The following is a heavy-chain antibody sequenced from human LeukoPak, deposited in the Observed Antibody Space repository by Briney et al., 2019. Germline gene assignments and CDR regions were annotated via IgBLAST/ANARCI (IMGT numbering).Heavy chain of an antibody. CDR3: ARSGRVTMVRGVIGGDYYYYYMDV. J-gene: IGHJ6*03. V-gene: IGHV4-61*02. D-gene: IGHD3-10*01. CDR1: GGSISSGSCY. CDR2: IYTSGST. Sequence: SETLSLTCTVSGGSISSGSCYWSWIRQPAGKGLEWIGRIYTSGSTNYNPSLKSRVTISVDTSKNQFSLKLSSVTAADTAVYYCARSGRVTMVRGVIGGDYYYYYMDVWGKGTTVTISS.